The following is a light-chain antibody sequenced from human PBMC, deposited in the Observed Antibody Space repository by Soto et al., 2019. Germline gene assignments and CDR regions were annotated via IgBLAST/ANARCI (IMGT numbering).Light chain of an antibody. CDR1: QSVSSN. CDR3: QQYGSSSIT. V-gene: IGKV3D-15*01. J-gene: IGKJ5*01. CDR2: GAS. Sequence: EIVMTQSPATLSVSPGERATLSCRASQSVSSNLARYQQKPGQAPRLLIYGASTRATGIPARFSDSGSGTEFTLTISRLEPEDFAVYYCQQYGSSSITFGQGTRLEIK.